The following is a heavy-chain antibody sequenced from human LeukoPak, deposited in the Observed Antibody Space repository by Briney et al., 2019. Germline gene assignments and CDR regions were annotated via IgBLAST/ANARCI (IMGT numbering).Heavy chain of an antibody. CDR1: GGTFSNYA. CDR3: AREPASEVPLDY. V-gene: IGHV1-69*05. Sequence: SVKVSCKASGGTFSNYAISWVRQAPGQGLEWMGRIIPIFGTANYAQKFQGRVTITTDESTSTAYMQLSRLRAEDTAVYYCAREPASEVPLDYWGQGTLVTVSS. D-gene: IGHD2-2*01. J-gene: IGHJ4*02. CDR2: IIPIFGTA.